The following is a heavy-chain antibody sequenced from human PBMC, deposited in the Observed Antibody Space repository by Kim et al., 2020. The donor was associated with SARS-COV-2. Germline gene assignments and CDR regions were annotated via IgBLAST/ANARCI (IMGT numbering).Heavy chain of an antibody. CDR1: GFTFDNYW. CDR2: ISHDGSDT. J-gene: IGHJ6*02. CDR3: AREIGSDYFGGVDV. D-gene: IGHD3-22*01. Sequence: GGSLRLSCAASGFTFDNYWMHWVRQAPGKGPVWVSRISHDGSDTKYAESVKGRFIISRDNAKNTLYLQMNSLRAEDAALYYCAREIGSDYFGGVDVWGRGPTVTVS. V-gene: IGHV3-74*03.